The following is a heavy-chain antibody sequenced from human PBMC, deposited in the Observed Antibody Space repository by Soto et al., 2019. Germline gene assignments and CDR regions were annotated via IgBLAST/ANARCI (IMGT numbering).Heavy chain of an antibody. J-gene: IGHJ4*02. CDR2: IWYDGSNK. Sequence: GGSLRLSCAASGFTVSSNYMSWVRQAPGKGLEWVAVIWYDGSNKYYADSVKGRFTISRDNSKNTLYLQMNSLRAEDTAVYYCSRGDSYYDILTGYPNFDYWGQGTLVTVSS. V-gene: IGHV3-33*08. D-gene: IGHD3-9*01. CDR1: GFTVSSNY. CDR3: SRGDSYYDILTGYPNFDY.